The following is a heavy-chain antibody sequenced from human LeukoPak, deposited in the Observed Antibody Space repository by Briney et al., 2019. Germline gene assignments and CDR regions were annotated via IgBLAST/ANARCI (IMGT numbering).Heavy chain of an antibody. J-gene: IGHJ4*02. CDR1: NY. V-gene: IGHV3-53*01. CDR3: ASGLVEFDY. D-gene: IGHD6-19*01. Sequence: NYXSWVRQAPGKGLEWVSVIYSGGSTYYADSVKGRFTISRDNSKNTLYLQMNSLRAEDTAVYYCASGLVEFDYWGQGTLVTVSS. CDR2: IYSGGST.